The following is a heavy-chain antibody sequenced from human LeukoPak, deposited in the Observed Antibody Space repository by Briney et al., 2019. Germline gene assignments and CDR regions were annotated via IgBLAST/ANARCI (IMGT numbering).Heavy chain of an antibody. Sequence: SETLSLTCTVSGGSISSYYWSWIRQPPGKGLEWIGYIYYSGSTNYNPSLTSRVTISVDTSKNQFSLKLSSVTAADTAVYYCARAAVRGVRRVKWSDPWGQGTLVTVSS. CDR2: IYYSGST. D-gene: IGHD3-10*01. J-gene: IGHJ5*02. CDR1: GGSISSYY. CDR3: ARAAVRGVRRVKWSDP. V-gene: IGHV4-59*01.